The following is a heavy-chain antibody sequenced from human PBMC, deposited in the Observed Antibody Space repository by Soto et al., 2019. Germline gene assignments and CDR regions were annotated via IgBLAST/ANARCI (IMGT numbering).Heavy chain of an antibody. Sequence: ASVKVSCKASGYTFTRYNVHWVRQAPGQGLEWMAIINPSGGTTYYVQKFEGRVTLTTDTSTSTVYMELSSLRSDDTAVYYCARVRGGGSEYFFDYWDQGTLVTVSS. CDR1: GYTFTRYN. D-gene: IGHD2-15*01. J-gene: IGHJ4*02. CDR2: INPSGGTT. V-gene: IGHV1-46*01. CDR3: ARVRGGGSEYFFDY.